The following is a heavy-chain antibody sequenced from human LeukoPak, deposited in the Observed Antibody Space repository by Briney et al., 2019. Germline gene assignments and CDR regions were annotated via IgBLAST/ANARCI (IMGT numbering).Heavy chain of an antibody. V-gene: IGHV1-69*05. D-gene: IGHD3-3*01. Sequence: GASVKVSCKASGGTFSSYAISWVRQAPGQGLEWMGGIIPIFGTANYAQKFQGRVTITTDESTSTAYMELSSLRSEDTAVYYCARANGRFLEWLSTGIGFDPWGQGTLVTVSS. J-gene: IGHJ5*02. CDR1: GGTFSSYA. CDR2: IIPIFGTA. CDR3: ARANGRFLEWLSTGIGFDP.